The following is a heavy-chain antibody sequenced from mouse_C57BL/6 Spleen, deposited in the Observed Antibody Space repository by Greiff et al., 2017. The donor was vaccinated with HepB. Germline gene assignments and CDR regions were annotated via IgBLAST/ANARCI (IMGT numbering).Heavy chain of an antibody. CDR3: ATYSGFAY. CDR2: INPSSGYT. J-gene: IGHJ3*01. Sequence: QVHVKQSGAELARPGASVKMSCKASGYTFTSYTMHWVKQRPGQGLEWIGYINPSSGYTKYNQKFKDKATLTADKSSSTAYMQLSSLTSEDSAVYYCATYSGFAYWGQGTLVTVSA. D-gene: IGHD2-10*01. V-gene: IGHV1-4*01. CDR1: GYTFTSYT.